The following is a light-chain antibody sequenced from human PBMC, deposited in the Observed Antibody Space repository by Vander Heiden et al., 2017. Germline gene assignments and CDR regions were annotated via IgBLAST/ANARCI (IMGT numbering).Light chain of an antibody. V-gene: IGKV1-39*01. J-gene: IGKJ4*01. Sequence: DIQMTQSPSSLSASVGDRVTITCRASQGIRSDLDWYQQKPGKAPKLLIYAAASLQSGVASRISSSGGGKDLIITISSRQQEDDVAYYCQRNYSSHRLTFGGGTKVEIK. CDR1: QGIRSD. CDR2: AAA. CDR3: QRNYSSHRLT.